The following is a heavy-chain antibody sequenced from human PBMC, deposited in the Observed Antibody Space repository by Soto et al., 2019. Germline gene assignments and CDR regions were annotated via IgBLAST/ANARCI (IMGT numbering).Heavy chain of an antibody. CDR3: ARGEGRLVGTWFDP. D-gene: IGHD5-12*01. J-gene: IGHJ5*02. Sequence: QVQLQQWGAGLLKPSETLSLTCDVYGGSFSRYYWNWIRQPPGKGLEWLGEINHIGSTNYNPFLESRVTISLDTSKTQFSPKLTSVTAADTAVYYCARGEGRLVGTWFDPWGQGTLVTVSS. V-gene: IGHV4-34*01. CDR2: INHIGST. CDR1: GGSFSRYY.